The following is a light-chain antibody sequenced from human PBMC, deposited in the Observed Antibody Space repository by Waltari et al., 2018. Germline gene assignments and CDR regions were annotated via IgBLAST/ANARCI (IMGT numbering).Light chain of an antibody. V-gene: IGKV1-39*01. CDR3: QQSYTTLFI. CDR2: AAS. J-gene: IGKJ4*01. Sequence: DIQMTQSPSSLSASVGDRVTITCRASQTISTYLNWYQQKPGKAPKLLIYAASSLQSGVSPMCSSSASTKVILTTSSLLHAEDFASYYHQQSYTTLFIFGGAKKV. CDR1: QTISTY.